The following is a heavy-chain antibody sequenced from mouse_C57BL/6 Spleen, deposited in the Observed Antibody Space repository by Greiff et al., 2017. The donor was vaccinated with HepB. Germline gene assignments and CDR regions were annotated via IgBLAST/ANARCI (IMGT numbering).Heavy chain of an antibody. CDR3: ASFIGDYFDY. CDR2: IDPSDSYT. J-gene: IGHJ2*01. CDR1: GYTFTSYW. V-gene: IGHV1-69*01. Sequence: VQLQQSGAELVMPGASVKLSCKASGYTFTSYWMHWVKQRPGQGLEWIGEIDPSDSYTNYNQKFKGKSTLTVDKSSSTAYMQLSSLTSEDSAVYYCASFIGDYFDYWGQGTTLTVSS. D-gene: IGHD1-1*01.